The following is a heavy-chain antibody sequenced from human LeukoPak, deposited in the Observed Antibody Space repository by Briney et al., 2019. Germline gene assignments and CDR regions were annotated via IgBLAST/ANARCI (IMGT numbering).Heavy chain of an antibody. V-gene: IGHV3-74*01. CDR3: ARIQRPIVVVPAASFDY. J-gene: IGHJ4*02. Sequence: GGSLRLSCAASGITFSSYWMQWVRQAPGKGLVWVSRINSDGSTTTYADSVKGRFTISRDNAKNSLYLQMNSLRAEDTAVYYCARIQRPIVVVPAASFDYWGQGTLVTVSS. CDR1: GITFSSYW. D-gene: IGHD2-2*01. CDR2: INSDGSTT.